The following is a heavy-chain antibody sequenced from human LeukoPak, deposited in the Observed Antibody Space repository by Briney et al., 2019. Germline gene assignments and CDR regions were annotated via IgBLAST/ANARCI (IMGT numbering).Heavy chain of an antibody. Sequence: GRSLRLSCAASGFTFSSYAMHWVRQAPGKGLEWVAVISYDGSNKYYADSVKGRFTISRDNSKNTLYLQMNSLRAEDTAVYYCAKDRIVGATNVFDYWGQGTLVTVSS. J-gene: IGHJ4*02. V-gene: IGHV3-30*04. D-gene: IGHD1-26*01. CDR2: ISYDGSNK. CDR3: AKDRIVGATNVFDY. CDR1: GFTFSSYA.